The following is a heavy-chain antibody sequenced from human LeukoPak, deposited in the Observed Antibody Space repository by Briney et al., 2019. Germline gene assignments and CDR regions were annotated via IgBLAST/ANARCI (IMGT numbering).Heavy chain of an antibody. CDR3: ARKGVGATEY. D-gene: IGHD1-26*01. Sequence: ASVKVSCKASGYTFTSYYMHWVRQAPGQGLEWMGIINPSGGSTSYAQKFQGRVTMTRDTSTSTVYMELRSLRSDDTAVYYCARKGVGATEYWGQGTLVTVSS. J-gene: IGHJ4*02. CDR2: INPSGGST. CDR1: GYTFTSYY. V-gene: IGHV1-46*01.